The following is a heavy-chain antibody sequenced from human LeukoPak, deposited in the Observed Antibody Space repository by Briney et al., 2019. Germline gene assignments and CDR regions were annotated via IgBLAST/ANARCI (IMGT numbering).Heavy chain of an antibody. Sequence: PGGSLRLSCAASGFTFSIYSMNWVRQAPGKGLEWVSSISSSSSYIYYADSVKGRFTISRDNAKNSLYLQMNSLRAEDTAVYYCARGSSSWYKGDYYYYMDVWGKGTTVTVAS. D-gene: IGHD6-13*01. V-gene: IGHV3-21*01. CDR2: ISSSSSYI. CDR1: GFTFSIYS. CDR3: ARGSSSWYKGDYYYYMDV. J-gene: IGHJ6*03.